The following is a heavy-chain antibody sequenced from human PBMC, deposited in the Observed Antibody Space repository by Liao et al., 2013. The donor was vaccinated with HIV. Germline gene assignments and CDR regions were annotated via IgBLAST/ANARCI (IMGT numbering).Heavy chain of an antibody. CDR1: GGSISSYY. J-gene: IGHJ3*02. CDR2: IYYSGST. D-gene: IGHD5-24*01. Sequence: QVQLQESGPGLVKPSETLSLTCTVSGGSISSYYWSWIRQPPGKGLEWIGYIYYSGSTNYNPSLKSRVTISLDTSKNQFSLKLSSVTAADTAVYYCARDRMATIRTFDIWAKGQWSPSLQ. CDR3: ARDRMATIRTFDI. V-gene: IGHV4-59*01.